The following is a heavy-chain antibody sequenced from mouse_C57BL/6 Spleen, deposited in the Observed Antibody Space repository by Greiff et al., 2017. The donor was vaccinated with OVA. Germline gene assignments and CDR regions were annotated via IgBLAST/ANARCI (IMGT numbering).Heavy chain of an antibody. Sequence: QVQLQQPGTELVKPGASVKLSCKASGYTFTSYWMHWVKQRPGQGLEWIGNINPSNGGTNYNEKFKSKATLTVDKSSSTAYMQLSSLTSEDSAVYYCAESGYDRGYWYYDVWGTGTTVTVSS. V-gene: IGHV1-53*01. D-gene: IGHD2-2*01. CDR1: GYTFTSYW. CDR2: INPSNGGT. J-gene: IGHJ1*03. CDR3: AESGYDRGYWYYDV.